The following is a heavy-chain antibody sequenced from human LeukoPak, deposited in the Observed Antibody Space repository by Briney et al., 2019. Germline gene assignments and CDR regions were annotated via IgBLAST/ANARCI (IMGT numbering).Heavy chain of an antibody. D-gene: IGHD5-24*01. J-gene: IGHJ3*02. Sequence: SQTLSLTCTVSGGSISSGSYYWSWIRQPAGKGLEWIGRIYYSGSTYYNPSLKSRFTISVDTSKNHFSLKLSSVTAADTAVYYCARDRRDGYYADAFDIWGQGTVVTVSS. CDR2: IYYSGST. CDR1: GGSISSGSYY. CDR3: ARDRRDGYYADAFDI. V-gene: IGHV4-61*02.